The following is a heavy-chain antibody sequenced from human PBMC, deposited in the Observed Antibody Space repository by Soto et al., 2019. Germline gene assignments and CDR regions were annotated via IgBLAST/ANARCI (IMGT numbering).Heavy chain of an antibody. CDR3: SKEGTAEWIPYYYPTDV. J-gene: IGHJ6*02. CDR1: GFNFSSFA. V-gene: IGHV3-23*01. Sequence: EVQLLESGGGLVQPGGSLRLSCAGSGFNFSSFAMTWVRQAPGKGLEWVSTISGSGGSRLYADSVKGRFTLTRDNSKDTVYLQMNSQRVEDTAFYYSSKEGTAEWIPYYYPTDVWGRGTPITVSS. D-gene: IGHD5-18*01. CDR2: ISGSGGSR.